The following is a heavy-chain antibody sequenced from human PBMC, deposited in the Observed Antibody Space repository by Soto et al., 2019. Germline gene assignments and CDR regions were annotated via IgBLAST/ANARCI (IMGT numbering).Heavy chain of an antibody. Sequence: SETLSLTCAVYGGSFSGYYWSWIRQPPGKGLEWIGEINHSGSTNYNPSLKSRVTISVDTSKNQFSLKLSSVTAADTAVYYCAREIIAVADLYFDYWGQGTLVTVSP. D-gene: IGHD6-19*01. CDR1: GGSFSGYY. CDR2: INHSGST. J-gene: IGHJ4*02. V-gene: IGHV4-34*01. CDR3: AREIIAVADLYFDY.